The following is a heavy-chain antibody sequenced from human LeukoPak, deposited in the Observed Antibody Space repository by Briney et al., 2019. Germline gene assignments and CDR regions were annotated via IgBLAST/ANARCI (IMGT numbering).Heavy chain of an antibody. CDR3: ASRMGDYYYYYGMDV. J-gene: IGHJ6*02. Sequence: PGGSLRLSCAASGFTFSSYGMHWVRQAPGKGLEWVSSISSSSSYIYYADSVKGRFTISRDNAKSSLYLQMNSLRAEDTAVYYCASRMGDYYYYYGMDVWGQGTTVTVSS. V-gene: IGHV3-21*01. D-gene: IGHD2-15*01. CDR2: ISSSSSYI. CDR1: GFTFSSYG.